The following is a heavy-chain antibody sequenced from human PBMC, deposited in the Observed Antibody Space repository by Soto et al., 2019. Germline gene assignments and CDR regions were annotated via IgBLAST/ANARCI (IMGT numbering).Heavy chain of an antibody. V-gene: IGHV3-74*01. D-gene: IGHD4-4*01. CDR2: ISGDGSST. CDR1: EFTFRSYW. Sequence: EVQLVDSGGGLVQPGGSLRLSCAASEFTFRSYWMHWVRQSPGKGLVWVSRISGDGSSTTYADSVRGRFTISRDNAKNTVYLQMDSLRAEDTAVYYCARETYRGFYFDYWGQGTLVTVSS. CDR3: ARETYRGFYFDY. J-gene: IGHJ4*02.